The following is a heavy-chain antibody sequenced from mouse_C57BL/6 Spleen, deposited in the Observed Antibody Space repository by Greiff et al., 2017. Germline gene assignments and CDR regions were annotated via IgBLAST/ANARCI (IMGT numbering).Heavy chain of an antibody. CDR2: INPGSGGT. V-gene: IGHV1-54*01. CDR1: GYAFTNYL. J-gene: IGHJ4*01. D-gene: IGHD2-10*02. CDR3: AIVGLLSYAMDY. Sequence: QVQLQQSGAELVRPGTSVKVSCKASGYAFTNYLIEWVKQRPGQGLEWIGVINPGSGGTNYNEKFKGKATLTADKSSSPAYMQLSSLTSEDSAVYFCAIVGLLSYAMDYWGQGTSVTVSS.